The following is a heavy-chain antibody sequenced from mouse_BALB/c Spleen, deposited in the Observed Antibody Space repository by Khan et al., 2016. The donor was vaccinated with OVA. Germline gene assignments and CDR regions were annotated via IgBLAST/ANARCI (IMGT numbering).Heavy chain of an antibody. CDR1: GYIFTSYW. V-gene: IGHV1-7*01. J-gene: IGHJ3*01. Sequence: QVQLKESGAELAKPGASVKMSCKASGYIFTSYWMHWVKQRPGQGLEWIGYINPATDYTEYNQKFKNKATLTADKSSSTAYMQLSSLTSKDSAVYYCVNHGSSSAWFTYWGQGTPVTVSA. CDR2: INPATDYT. CDR3: VNHGSSSAWFTY. D-gene: IGHD1-1*01.